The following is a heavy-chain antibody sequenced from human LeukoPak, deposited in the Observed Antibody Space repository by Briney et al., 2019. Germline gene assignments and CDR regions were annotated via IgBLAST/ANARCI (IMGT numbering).Heavy chain of an antibody. CDR3: AKDARYFDWLLLNWFDP. CDR2: ISGSGGST. D-gene: IGHD3-9*01. V-gene: IGHV3-23*01. Sequence: PGGSLRLSCAASGFTFSSYAMSWVRQAPGKGLEWVSAISGSGGSTYYADSVKGRFTISRDNSKNTLYLQMNSLRAEDTAVYYCAKDARYFDWLLLNWFDPWGQGTLVTVSS. CDR1: GFTFSSYA. J-gene: IGHJ5*02.